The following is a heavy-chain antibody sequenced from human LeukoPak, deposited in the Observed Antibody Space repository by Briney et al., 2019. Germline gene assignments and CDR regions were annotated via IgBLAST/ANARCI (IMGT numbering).Heavy chain of an antibody. CDR1: GGSFSGYY. J-gene: IGHJ6*02. CDR2: INHSGST. CDR3: ARVPSSSWDYYYYGMDV. V-gene: IGHV4-34*01. Sequence: SETLSLTCAVYGGSFSGYYWSWIRQPPGKGLEWIGEINHSGSTNYNPSLKSRVTISVDTSKNQFSLKLSPVTAADTAVYYCARVPSSSWDYYYYGMDVWGQGTTVTVSS. D-gene: IGHD6-13*01.